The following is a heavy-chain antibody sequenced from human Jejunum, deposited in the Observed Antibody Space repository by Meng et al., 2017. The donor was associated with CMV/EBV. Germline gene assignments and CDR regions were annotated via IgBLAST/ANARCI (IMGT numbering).Heavy chain of an antibody. V-gene: IGHV3-64*01. Sequence: EVQLVESGGGLVQSRGSLRLSCAASGFTFSSYVMHWVRQAPGKGLEYVSGISSNGGSTYYANSVKDRFIISRDNSKSIVYLQMGSLRAEDMAVYYCARVRGYGSDYWGQGTLVTVSS. CDR1: GFTFSSYV. D-gene: IGHD5-12*01. CDR2: ISSNGGST. J-gene: IGHJ4*02. CDR3: ARVRGYGSDY.